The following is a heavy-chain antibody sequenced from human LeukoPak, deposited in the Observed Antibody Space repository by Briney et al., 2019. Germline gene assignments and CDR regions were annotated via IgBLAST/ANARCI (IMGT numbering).Heavy chain of an antibody. CDR1: GGSISSSSYY. V-gene: IGHV4-39*07. Sequence: SETLSLTCTVSGGSISSSSYYRGWIRQPPGKGLEWIGSIYYSGSTYYNPSLKSRVTISVDTSKNQFSLKLSSVTAADTAVYYCARTGDSSAWFNWFDPWGQGTLVTVSS. D-gene: IGHD6-19*01. CDR3: ARTGDSSAWFNWFDP. CDR2: IYYSGST. J-gene: IGHJ5*02.